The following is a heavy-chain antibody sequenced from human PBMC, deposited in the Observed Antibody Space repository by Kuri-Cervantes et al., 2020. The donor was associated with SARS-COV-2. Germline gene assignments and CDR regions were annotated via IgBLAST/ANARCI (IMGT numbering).Heavy chain of an antibody. J-gene: IGHJ6*03. D-gene: IGHD3-9*01. CDR3: ARLAGYFVEDYYMDV. CDR2: IYYSGST. Sequence: SETLSLTCAFYGESFSGYYWGWIRQPPGKGLEWIGSIYYSGSTYYNPSLKSRVTISVDTSKNQFSLKLSSVTAADTAVYYCARLAGYFVEDYYMDVWGKGTTVTVSS. V-gene: IGHV4-39*01. CDR1: GESFSGYY.